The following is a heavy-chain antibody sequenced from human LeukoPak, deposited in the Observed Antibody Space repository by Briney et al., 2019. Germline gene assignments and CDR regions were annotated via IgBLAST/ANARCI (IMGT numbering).Heavy chain of an antibody. CDR2: ITYSGGMT. J-gene: IGHJ4*02. V-gene: IGHV3-23*01. CDR3: ARDYGSGSYPLDY. Sequence: GGSLRLSCAASEFILSSCVMSWVRQAPGKGLEWVSGITYSGGMTYYADSVKGRFTISRDNSKNTLYLQMNSLRVEDTAVYYCARDYGSGSYPLDYWGQGTLVTVSA. D-gene: IGHD3-10*01. CDR1: EFILSSCV.